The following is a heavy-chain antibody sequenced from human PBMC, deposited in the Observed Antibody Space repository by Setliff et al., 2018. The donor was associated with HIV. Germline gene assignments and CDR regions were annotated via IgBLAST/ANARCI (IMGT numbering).Heavy chain of an antibody. J-gene: IGHJ3*02. CDR1: GGSFTSRSYY. Sequence: PSETLSLTCTVSGGSFTSRSYYLGWIRQPPGKGLEWIGSIFYSGITYYNPSLKSRVTISVDMSKNQFSLNLTSVTAADTAVYYCARSKTFYDFWGVYYTHGAFKIWGLGAMVTVSS. V-gene: IGHV4-39*01. CDR2: IFYSGIT. CDR3: ARSKTFYDFWGVYYTHGAFKI. D-gene: IGHD3-3*01.